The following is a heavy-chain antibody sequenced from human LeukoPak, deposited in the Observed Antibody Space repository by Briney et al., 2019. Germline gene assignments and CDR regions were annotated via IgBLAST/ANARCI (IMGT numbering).Heavy chain of an antibody. CDR3: ATDCSSTSCYRYDAFDI. J-gene: IGHJ3*02. V-gene: IGHV1-69*04. Sequence: ASVKVSCKASGGTFSSYAISWVRQAPGQGLEWMGRIIPILGIANYAQKFQGRVTITADKSTSTAYMELSSLRSEDTAVYYCATDCSSTSCYRYDAFDIWGQGTMVTVSS. CDR2: IIPILGIA. CDR1: GGTFSSYA. D-gene: IGHD2-2*01.